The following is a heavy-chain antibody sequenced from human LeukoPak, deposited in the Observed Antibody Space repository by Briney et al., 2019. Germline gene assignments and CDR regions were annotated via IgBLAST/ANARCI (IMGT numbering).Heavy chain of an antibody. J-gene: IGHJ6*03. V-gene: IGHV4-61*02. Sequence: SQTLSLTCTVSGGSINSGDYYWSWIRQPAGKGLEWIGRIFASGNTNYNPSLKSRVTISVDTSKNQFSLKLSSVTAADTAVYYCARDSMITFGGVRYYYYMDVWGKGTTVTVSS. CDR1: GGSINSGDYY. D-gene: IGHD3-16*01. CDR2: IFASGNT. CDR3: ARDSMITFGGVRYYYYMDV.